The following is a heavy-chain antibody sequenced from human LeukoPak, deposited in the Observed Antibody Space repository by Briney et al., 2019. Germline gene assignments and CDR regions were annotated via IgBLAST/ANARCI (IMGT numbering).Heavy chain of an antibody. CDR3: ARDTDCSSTSCYVNALDY. J-gene: IGHJ4*02. D-gene: IGHD2-2*01. CDR1: GYTFTSYD. Sequence: GASVKVSCRASGYTFTSYDINWVRQATGQGLEWMGWMNPNSGNTGYAQKFQGRVTMTRNTSISTAYMELSSLRSEDTAVYYCARDTDCSSTSCYVNALDYWGQGTLVTVSS. CDR2: MNPNSGNT. V-gene: IGHV1-8*01.